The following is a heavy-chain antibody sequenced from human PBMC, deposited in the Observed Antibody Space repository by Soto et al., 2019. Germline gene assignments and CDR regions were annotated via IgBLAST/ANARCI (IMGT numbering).Heavy chain of an antibody. D-gene: IGHD3-10*01. V-gene: IGHV1-69*04. CDR3: ARDWESTFSTWSFGAF. CDR1: GGTFSPYT. Sequence: QVQLVHSGAEVKKPGSSVKVSCKASGGTFSPYTVNWVRQAPGQGLEWMGRIIPFLGVTNYAQKFQARVTLTADTSTTTAYMELSGLRFEDTAVYYCARDWESTFSTWSFGAFWGRGTLVTVSS. CDR2: IIPFLGVT. J-gene: IGHJ4*02.